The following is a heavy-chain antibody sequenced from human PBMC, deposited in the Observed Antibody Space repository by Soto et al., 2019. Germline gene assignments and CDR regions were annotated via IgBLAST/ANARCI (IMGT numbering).Heavy chain of an antibody. Sequence: QAQVVQSGAEVRKPGSSVKLSCKASEGTFNSYAIAWLRQAPGQGLEWMGGIIPYYNTLNYAQKFQDRVTITADDSTNTVYMELSSLRSDDTAVYFCASGASRWYPYFFDSWAQGTLVTVSS. CDR3: ASGASRWYPYFFDS. D-gene: IGHD6-13*01. J-gene: IGHJ4*02. V-gene: IGHV1-69*01. CDR1: EGTFNSYA. CDR2: IIPYYNTL.